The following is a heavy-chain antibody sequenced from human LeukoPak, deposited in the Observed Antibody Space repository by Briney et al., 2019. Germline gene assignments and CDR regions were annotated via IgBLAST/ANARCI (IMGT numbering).Heavy chain of an antibody. CDR2: YSGGNT. D-gene: IGHD1-26*01. Sequence: GGSLRLSCTVSGFTVSSNSMSWVRQAPGKGLEWVSFYSGGNTHYSDSVKGRFTISRDNSKNTLYLQMNSLRAEDTAVYYCAKGRRTPLVGTTTKSWIDYWGQGTLVTVSS. CDR1: GFTVSSNS. V-gene: IGHV3-53*01. CDR3: AKGRRTPLVGTTTKSWIDY. J-gene: IGHJ4*02.